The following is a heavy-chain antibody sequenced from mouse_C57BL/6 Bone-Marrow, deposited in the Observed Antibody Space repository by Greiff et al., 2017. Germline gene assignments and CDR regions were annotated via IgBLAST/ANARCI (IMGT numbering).Heavy chain of an antibody. CDR2: ISSGGSYT. CDR1: GFTFSSYG. Sequence: EVKLVESGGDLVKPGGSLKLSCAASGFTFSSYGMSWVRQTPDKRLEWVATISSGGSYTYYPDSVKGRFPISRDNAKNTLYLQMSSLKSEDTAMYYCARHRLRLFAYWGQGTLVTVSA. J-gene: IGHJ3*01. D-gene: IGHD2-4*01. CDR3: ARHRLRLFAY. V-gene: IGHV5-6*01.